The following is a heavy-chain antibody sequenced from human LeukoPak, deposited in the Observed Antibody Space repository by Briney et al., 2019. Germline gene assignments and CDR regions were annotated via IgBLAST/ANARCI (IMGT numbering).Heavy chain of an antibody. CDR1: GASISSDTYF. V-gene: IGHV4-61*02. J-gene: IGHJ5*02. CDR3: AGEGIAAAGGWFDP. CDR2: ISSTGRT. Sequence: SSQTLSLTCTVSGASISSDTYFWSWIRQPAGKGLEWIGRISSTGRTDYNPSLTSRVTISIDTSKNQLSMQLNSVTAADTAVYYCAGEGIAAAGGWFDPWGQGTLVTVSS. D-gene: IGHD6-13*01.